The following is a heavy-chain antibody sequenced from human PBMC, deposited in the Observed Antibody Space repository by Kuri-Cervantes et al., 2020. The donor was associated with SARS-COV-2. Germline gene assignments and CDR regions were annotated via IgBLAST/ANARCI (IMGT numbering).Heavy chain of an antibody. CDR2: IYYSGST. J-gene: IGHJ4*02. Sequence: SETLSLTCTVSGYSISSSSYYWGWIRQPPGKGLEWIGSIYYSGSTYYNPSLKSRVTISVDTSKNQFSLKLSSVTAADTAVYYCARVEMATILFDYWGQGTLVTVSS. V-gene: IGHV4-39*01. CDR1: GYSISSSSYY. D-gene: IGHD5-24*01. CDR3: ARVEMATILFDY.